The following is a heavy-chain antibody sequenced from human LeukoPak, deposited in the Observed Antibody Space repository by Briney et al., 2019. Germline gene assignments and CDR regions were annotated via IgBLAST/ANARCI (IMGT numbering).Heavy chain of an antibody. CDR2: IKQDGSEQ. Sequence: PXGSXXXSXXXXXXTFXXXXMNWXXXAPXXXRXXVANIKQDGSEQYYVDSVKGRFTISRDNAKNSLYLQMNSLRAEDTAVYYCASDPHHASRMDVWGQGTTVTVSS. CDR3: ASDPHHASRMDV. J-gene: IGHJ6*02. V-gene: IGHV3-7*01. CDR1: XXTFXXXX. D-gene: IGHD1-14*01.